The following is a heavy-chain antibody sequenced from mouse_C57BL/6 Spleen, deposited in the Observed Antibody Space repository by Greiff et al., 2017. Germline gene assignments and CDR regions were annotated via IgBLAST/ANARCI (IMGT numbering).Heavy chain of an antibody. CDR2: IDPETGGT. J-gene: IGHJ1*03. CDR3: TRVRGYFDV. V-gene: IGHV1-15*01. CDR1: GYTFTDYE. Sequence: VQLVESGAELVRPGASVTLSCKASGYTFTDYEMHWVKQTPVHGLEWIGAIDPETGGTAYNQKFKGKAILTADKSSSTAYMELRSLTSEDSAVYYCTRVRGYFDVWGTGTTVTVSS.